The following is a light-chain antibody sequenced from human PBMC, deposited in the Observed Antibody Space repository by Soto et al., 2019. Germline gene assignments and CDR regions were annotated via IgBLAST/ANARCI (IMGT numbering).Light chain of an antibody. V-gene: IGKV3D-20*02. CDR2: EAS. CDR1: QSVSRSY. CDR3: HQRQRWPRT. Sequence: EIVLTQSPGTLSLSPGERATLSCRASQSVSRSYLAWYQQKPGQAPRLLIYEASNRAAGVPGRFSGSGSGTDFTLTITRLEPEDFAFYYCHQRQRWPRTFGQGTKVDIK. J-gene: IGKJ1*01.